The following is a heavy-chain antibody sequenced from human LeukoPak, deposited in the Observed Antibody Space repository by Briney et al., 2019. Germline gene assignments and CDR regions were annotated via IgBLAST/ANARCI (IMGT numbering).Heavy chain of an antibody. CDR3: ARGDFCSKSNCYLRPMDV. Sequence: PSETLSLTCTVSGGSISDYYWNWIRQPPGKGLEWIGYIYYSGSTTHNPSLKSRVTMSVDTAKNQFSLKLRSVTAADTAVYYCARGDFCSKSNCYLRPMDVWGKGTTVTVSP. J-gene: IGHJ6*04. D-gene: IGHD3-3*01. CDR1: GGSISDYY. V-gene: IGHV4-59*01. CDR2: IYYSGST.